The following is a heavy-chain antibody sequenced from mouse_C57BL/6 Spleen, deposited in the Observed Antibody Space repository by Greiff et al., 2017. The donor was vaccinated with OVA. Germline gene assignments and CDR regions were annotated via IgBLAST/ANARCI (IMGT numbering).Heavy chain of an antibody. CDR1: GYTFTDYY. V-gene: IGHV1-26*01. Sequence: VHVKQSGPELVKPGASVKISCKASGYTFTDYYMNWVKQSHGKSLEWIGDINPNNGGTSYNQKFKGKATLTVDKSSSTAYMELRSLTSEDSAVYYCARGVGGYYFDYWGQGTTLTVSS. J-gene: IGHJ2*01. CDR2: INPNNGGT. CDR3: ARGVGGYYFDY. D-gene: IGHD1-1*02.